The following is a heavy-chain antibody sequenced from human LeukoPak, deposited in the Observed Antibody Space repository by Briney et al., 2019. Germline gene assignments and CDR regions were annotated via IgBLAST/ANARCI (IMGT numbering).Heavy chain of an antibody. D-gene: IGHD5-12*01. Sequence: GGSLRLSCAASGFTFNTYWMSWVRQAPGKGLEWVANINQDGNDKYYVDSVKGRFTISKDNAKNSLYLQMNSLRAEDTAVYYCAKEEYSGYGSLNWFDPWGQGTLVTVSS. J-gene: IGHJ5*02. CDR1: GFTFNTYW. CDR2: INQDGNDK. V-gene: IGHV3-7*04. CDR3: AKEEYSGYGSLNWFDP.